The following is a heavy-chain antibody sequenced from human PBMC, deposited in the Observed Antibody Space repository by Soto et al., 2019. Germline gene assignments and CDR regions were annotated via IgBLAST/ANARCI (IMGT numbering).Heavy chain of an antibody. CDR1: GGSVSSSNW. Sequence: KTSETLSLTCIVSGGSVSSSNWWSWVRQPPGKGLEWIGETHHSGSTTYNPSLKSRDTISVEKSENQFSLRLKSVTAAYTDVYHRASGGSDYDNSGYDLPWGPGNLVTVS. J-gene: IGHJ5*02. CDR3: ASGGSDYDNSGYDLP. D-gene: IGHD3-22*01. CDR2: THHSGST. V-gene: IGHV4-4*02.